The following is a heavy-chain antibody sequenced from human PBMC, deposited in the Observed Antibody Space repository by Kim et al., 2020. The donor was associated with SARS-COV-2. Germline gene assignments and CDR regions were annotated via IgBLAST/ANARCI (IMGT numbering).Heavy chain of an antibody. J-gene: IGHJ5*02. Sequence: NKYYADSVKGRFTISRDNAKNTLYLQMNSLRAEDTAVYYCARDRNGAVDPWGQGTLVTVSS. CDR2: NK. CDR3: ARDRNGAVDP. D-gene: IGHD2-8*01. V-gene: IGHV3-33*01.